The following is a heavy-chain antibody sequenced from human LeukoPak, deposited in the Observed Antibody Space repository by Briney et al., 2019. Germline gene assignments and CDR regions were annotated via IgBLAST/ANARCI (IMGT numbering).Heavy chain of an antibody. V-gene: IGHV3-7*01. D-gene: IGHD1-26*01. CDR3: AKDRVGATKGVQGEFDY. J-gene: IGHJ4*02. Sequence: GGSLRLSWAASGFSFTNSWMTWVRQAPGKGLEWVANYVESVKGRFTISRDNSKNTLYLQMNSLRAEDTAVYYCAKDRVGATKGVQGEFDYWGQGTLVTVSS. CDR1: GFSFTNSW.